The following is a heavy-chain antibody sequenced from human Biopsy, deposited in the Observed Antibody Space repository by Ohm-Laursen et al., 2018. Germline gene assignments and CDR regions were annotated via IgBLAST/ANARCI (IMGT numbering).Heavy chain of an antibody. CDR2: IYHTGIT. V-gene: IGHV4-39*01. Sequence: SETPSLTCTVTDGSISNIINYWGWIRQPLGKGLEWLGSIYHTGITDYNPSLKSRVTISVDTSNNQFSLKLSSLTAADTAVYYCARHSFGSGRDFWGQGTLVTVSS. CDR3: ARHSFGSGRDF. D-gene: IGHD3-10*01. J-gene: IGHJ4*02. CDR1: DGSISNIINY.